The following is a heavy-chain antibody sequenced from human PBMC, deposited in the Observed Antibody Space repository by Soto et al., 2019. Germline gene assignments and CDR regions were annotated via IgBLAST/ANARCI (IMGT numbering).Heavy chain of an antibody. CDR1: GYTFNNYA. CDR2: YNPVIAYG. J-gene: IGHJ5*02. D-gene: IGHD2-21*02. Sequence: QVQLLQSGAEVKEPGASVRVSCKASGYTFNNYAVSWVRQAPGQGLEWMGWYNPVIAYGQSAKKFQGRASMTTDTSTNTAYMELKSLRSDDTAVYYCARNSSDFYGWLDPWGQGTLVTVSS. V-gene: IGHV1-18*04. CDR3: ARNSSDFYGWLDP.